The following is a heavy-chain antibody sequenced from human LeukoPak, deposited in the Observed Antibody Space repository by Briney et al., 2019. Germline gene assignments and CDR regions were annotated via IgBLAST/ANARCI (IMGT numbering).Heavy chain of an antibody. J-gene: IGHJ4*02. CDR1: GGSVSDYY. D-gene: IGHD4-11*01. CDR2: IYHTGST. CDR3: AKTHSHFPPYFDY. Sequence: SETLSLTCTISGGSVSDYYWSCIRHSPGKGLEWIGYIYHTGSTSYSPSLKSRVTISADTSQNQFSLKLSSVTAADTAVYYCAKTHSHFPPYFDYWGQGTLVIVSS. V-gene: IGHV4-59*02.